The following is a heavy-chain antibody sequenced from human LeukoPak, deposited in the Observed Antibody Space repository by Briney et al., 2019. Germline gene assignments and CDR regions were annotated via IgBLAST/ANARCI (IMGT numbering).Heavy chain of an antibody. J-gene: IGHJ5*02. V-gene: IGHV3-21*01. CDR1: GFTFSSYS. Sequence: GGSLRLSCAASGFTFSSYSMNWVRQAPGKGLEWVSSISSSSSYIYYADSVKGRFTISRDNAKNSLYLQMNGLRAEDTAVYYCARDSVVATIVDWFDPWGQGTLVTVSS. CDR3: ARDSVVATIVDWFDP. D-gene: IGHD5-12*01. CDR2: ISSSSSYI.